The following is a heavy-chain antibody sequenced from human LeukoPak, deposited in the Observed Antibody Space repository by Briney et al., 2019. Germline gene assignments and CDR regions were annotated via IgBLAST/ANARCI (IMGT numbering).Heavy chain of an antibody. D-gene: IGHD2-2*01. CDR3: ATFARGGIVVVPAASFDY. CDR1: GYTLTELS. Sequence: ASVKVSCKVSGYTLTELSMHWVRQAPGKGLEWMGGLDPEDGETIYAQKFQGRVTMTEDTSTDTAYMELSSLRSEDTAVYYCATFARGGIVVVPAASFDYWGQGTLVTVSS. J-gene: IGHJ4*02. V-gene: IGHV1-24*01. CDR2: LDPEDGET.